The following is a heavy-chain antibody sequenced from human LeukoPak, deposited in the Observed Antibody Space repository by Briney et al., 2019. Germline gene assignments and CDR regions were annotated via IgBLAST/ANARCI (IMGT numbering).Heavy chain of an antibody. Sequence: ASVKVSCKASGYSFVGYGITWVRQAPGQGLEWVAWISCYNGDTNYAQKFQGRVTLTTDTSTTTVFMELRNVNTDDTAVYYCARDPSNTSGRNLFFDYWGQGTLVTVSS. CDR1: GYSFVGYG. J-gene: IGHJ4*02. CDR2: ISCYNGDT. V-gene: IGHV1-18*01. D-gene: IGHD6-19*01. CDR3: ARDPSNTSGRNLFFDY.